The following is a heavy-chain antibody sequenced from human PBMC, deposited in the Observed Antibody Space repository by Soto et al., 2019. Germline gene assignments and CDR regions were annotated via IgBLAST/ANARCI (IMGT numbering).Heavy chain of an antibody. CDR1: GYSFTSYW. J-gene: IGHJ6*01. D-gene: IGHD3-10*01. V-gene: IGHV5-51*01. CDR3: ARQMARGVISYYYYGMDV. Sequence: GESLKISCQGSGYSFTSYWIGWVRQLPGKGLEWMGIIFPGDSDTRYSPSFQGQVTISADRSISTAYLQWSSLKASDTAIYYCARQMARGVISYYYYGMDVWGQGTTVTVSS. CDR2: IFPGDSDT.